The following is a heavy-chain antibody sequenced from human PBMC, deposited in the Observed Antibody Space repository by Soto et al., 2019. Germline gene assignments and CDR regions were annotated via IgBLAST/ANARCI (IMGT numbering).Heavy chain of an antibody. V-gene: IGHV5-51*01. Sequence: GESLKISCKGSGYSFTSYWIGWVRQMPGKGLEWMGIIYPGDSDTRYSPSFQGQVTISADKSISTAYLQWSSLKASDTAMYYCARIIAAAGTYYYYGMDVWGQGTTVTVS. CDR1: GYSFTSYW. CDR2: IYPGDSDT. D-gene: IGHD6-13*01. J-gene: IGHJ6*02. CDR3: ARIIAAAGTYYYYGMDV.